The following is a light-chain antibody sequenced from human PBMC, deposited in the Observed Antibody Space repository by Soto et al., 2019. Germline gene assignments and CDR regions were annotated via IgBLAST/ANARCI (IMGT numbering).Light chain of an antibody. J-gene: IGKJ1*01. CDR1: QSISSY. Sequence: DIRMTQSPSSLSASVGDTVTITCRASQSISSYLNWYQQKPGKAPKLLIYAASSLQSGVPSRFSGSGSGTDFTLTISSLQPEDFATYYCQQSYSTPTFGQGTKVDIK. CDR3: QQSYSTPT. V-gene: IGKV1-39*01. CDR2: AAS.